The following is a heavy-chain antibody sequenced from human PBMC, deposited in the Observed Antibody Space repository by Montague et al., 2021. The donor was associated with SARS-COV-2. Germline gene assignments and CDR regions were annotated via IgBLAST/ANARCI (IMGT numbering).Heavy chain of an antibody. J-gene: IGHJ3*02. CDR3: ARTTTRMLYPENALDI. CDR1: GDSVSSNTAT. CDR2: TYYRSKWYH. D-gene: IGHD2-15*01. V-gene: IGHV6-1*01. Sequence: CAISGDSVSSNTATWNWIRQSPSSGLEWLGRTYYRSKWYHDFAISLKSRITINPDTSKNQFSLQLGSVAPGDTAVFYCARTTTRMLYPENALDIWGQGTMVTVSS.